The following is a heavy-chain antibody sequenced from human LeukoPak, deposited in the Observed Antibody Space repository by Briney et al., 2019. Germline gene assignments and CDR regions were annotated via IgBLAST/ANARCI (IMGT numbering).Heavy chain of an antibody. V-gene: IGHV4-61*02. CDR1: GGSISSGSYY. J-gene: IGHJ3*02. CDR3: ARGDYDSSGYYSDAFDI. Sequence: SETLFLTCTVSGGSISSGSYYWSWIRQPAGKGLEWIGRIYTSGSTNYNPSLKSRVTISVDTSKNQFSLKLSSVTAADTAVYYCARGDYDSSGYYSDAFDIWGQGTMVTVSS. D-gene: IGHD3-22*01. CDR2: IYTSGST.